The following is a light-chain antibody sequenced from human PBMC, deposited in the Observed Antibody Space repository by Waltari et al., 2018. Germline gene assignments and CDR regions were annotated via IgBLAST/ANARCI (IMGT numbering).Light chain of an antibody. V-gene: IGLV2-11*01. Sequence: QSALTQPRSVSGSPGQSVTISCTGTSSHVGGYDYVSWYQHQSGTAPKLMIYDVNNRPSGVPDRFSGSKSGNTASLTISGLQAEDEADYYCCSYAGSYTLVFGGGTKVTVL. CDR3: CSYAGSYTLV. CDR2: DVN. CDR1: SSHVGGYDY. J-gene: IGLJ2*01.